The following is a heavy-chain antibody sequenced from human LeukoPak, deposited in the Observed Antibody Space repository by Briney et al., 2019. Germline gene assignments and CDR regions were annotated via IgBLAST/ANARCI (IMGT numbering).Heavy chain of an antibody. J-gene: IGHJ3*02. Sequence: SETLSLTCAVYGGSFSGYYWSWIRQPPGKGLEWIGEINHSGSTNYNPSLKSRVTISVDTSKNQFSLKLSSVTAADTAVYYCARSARYCSSTSCYPGAFDIWGQGTMVTVSS. D-gene: IGHD2-2*01. CDR2: INHSGST. V-gene: IGHV4-34*01. CDR3: ARSARYCSSTSCYPGAFDI. CDR1: GGSFSGYY.